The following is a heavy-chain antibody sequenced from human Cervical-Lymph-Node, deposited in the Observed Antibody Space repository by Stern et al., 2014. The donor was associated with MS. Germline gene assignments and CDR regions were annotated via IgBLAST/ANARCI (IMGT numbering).Heavy chain of an antibody. J-gene: IGHJ4*01. Sequence: VQLVESGAEVKKPGASVKVSCKASGDTFTSHDINWVRQAIGQGLEWMGWMNPNSGNTGYAQKFKGRLTMTRNTSTTTAYMELSSLRSEDTAVYYCARGRYLEWVAHFDYWGHGSLVTVSS. CDR2: MNPNSGNT. V-gene: IGHV1-8*01. CDR3: ARGRYLEWVAHFDY. CDR1: GDTFTSHD. D-gene: IGHD3-3*01.